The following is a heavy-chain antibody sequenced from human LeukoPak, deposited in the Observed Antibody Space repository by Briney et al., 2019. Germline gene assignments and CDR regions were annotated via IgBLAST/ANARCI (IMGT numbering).Heavy chain of an antibody. D-gene: IGHD3-10*01. V-gene: IGHV4-34*01. CDR1: GGSFSGYY. J-gene: IGHJ4*02. Sequence: SETLSLTRAVYGGSFSGYYWSWIRPPPRKGLEWIGEINHSGSTNYNPSLKSRVTISVDTSKNQFSLKLSSVTAADTAGYYCARGGSGSYYNPWYFDYWGQGTLVTVSS. CDR3: ARGGSGSYYNPWYFDY. CDR2: INHSGST.